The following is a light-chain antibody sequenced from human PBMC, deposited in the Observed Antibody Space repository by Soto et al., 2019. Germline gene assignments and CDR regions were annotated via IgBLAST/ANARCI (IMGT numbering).Light chain of an antibody. CDR3: QQYNNYWWT. J-gene: IGKJ1*01. CDR1: QSISSW. Sequence: DIQMTQSPSILSASVGDRVTITCRASQSISSWLAWYQQKPGKAPKLLIYDASSLESGVPSRFSGSGSGTEFTLTISSLQPDDFATYYCQQYNNYWWTFGQGTKVEIK. CDR2: DAS. V-gene: IGKV1-5*01.